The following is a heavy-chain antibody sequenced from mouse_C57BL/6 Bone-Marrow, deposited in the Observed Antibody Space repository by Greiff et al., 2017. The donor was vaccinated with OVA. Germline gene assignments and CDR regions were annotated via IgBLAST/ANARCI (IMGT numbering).Heavy chain of an antibody. D-gene: IGHD1-2*01. CDR2: IYPGDGDT. V-gene: IGHV1-82*01. J-gene: IGHJ1*03. CDR3: ARRVLRPYWYFDV. CDR1: GYAFSNSW. Sequence: VQLVESGPELVMPGASVKISCKASGYAFSNSWMNWVKQRPGKGLEWIGRIYPGDGDTNYNGKFKGKATLTADKASNTAYMQLSSLTSEDSAVYFCARRVLRPYWYFDVWGTGTTVTVSS.